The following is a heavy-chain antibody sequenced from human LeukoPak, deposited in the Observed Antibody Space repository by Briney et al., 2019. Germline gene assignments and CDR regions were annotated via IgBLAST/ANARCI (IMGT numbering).Heavy chain of an antibody. CDR3: ARVYCGGDCSSFQH. CDR2: IWYDGSNK. J-gene: IGHJ1*01. V-gene: IGHV3-33*01. D-gene: IGHD2-21*02. Sequence: PGRSLRLSCAASGFTFSSYGMHWVRQAPGKGLEWVAVIWYDGSNKYYADSVQGRFTISRDNSKNTLYLQMNSLRAEDTAVYYCARVYCGGDCSSFQHWGQGTLVTVSS. CDR1: GFTFSSYG.